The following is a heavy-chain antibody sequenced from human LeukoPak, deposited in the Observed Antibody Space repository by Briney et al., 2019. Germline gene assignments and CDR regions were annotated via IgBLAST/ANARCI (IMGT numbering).Heavy chain of an antibody. D-gene: IGHD3-9*01. V-gene: IGHV1-18*01. CDR3: ATHHYDILTGYYKNPYAFDY. J-gene: IGHJ4*02. Sequence: ASVKVSCKASGYTFSNYGFSWVRQAPGQGLEWMGWISAYNGNTNYAQKFQGRVTITADESTSTAYMELSSLRSEDTAVYYCATHHYDILTGYYKNPYAFDYWGQGTLVTVSS. CDR1: GYTFSNYG. CDR2: ISAYNGNT.